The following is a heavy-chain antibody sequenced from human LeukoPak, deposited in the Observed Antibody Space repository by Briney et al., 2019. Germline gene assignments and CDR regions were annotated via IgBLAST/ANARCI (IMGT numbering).Heavy chain of an antibody. Sequence: ASVKVSCKASGYTFTGYYMHWVRQAPGQGLEWMGRINPNSGGTNYQGRVTMTRDTSISTAYMELSRLRSDDTAVYYCARDLEYYDSSGYYHTFDYWGQGTLVTVSS. CDR3: ARDLEYYDSSGYYHTFDY. J-gene: IGHJ4*02. D-gene: IGHD3-22*01. CDR1: GYTFTGYY. V-gene: IGHV1-2*06. CDR2: INPNSGGT.